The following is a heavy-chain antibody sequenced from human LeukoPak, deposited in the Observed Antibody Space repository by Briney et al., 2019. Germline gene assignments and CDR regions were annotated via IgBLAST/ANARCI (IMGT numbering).Heavy chain of an antibody. CDR1: GFTFSSYE. D-gene: IGHD2-2*01. Sequence: LRLSCAASGFTFSSYEMNWVRQAPGKGLEWIGSIYHNGVTFSNASLRSRLSISVDTSKNQFSLRLSSVTAADTAVYYCGRSYHDDAWAAFDMWGQGTAVTISS. J-gene: IGHJ3*02. CDR3: GRSYHDDAWAAFDM. CDR2: IYHNGVT. V-gene: IGHV4-38-2*01.